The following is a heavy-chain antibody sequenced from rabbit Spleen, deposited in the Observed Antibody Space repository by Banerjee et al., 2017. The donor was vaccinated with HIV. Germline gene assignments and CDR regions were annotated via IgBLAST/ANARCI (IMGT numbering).Heavy chain of an antibody. CDR1: GVSFSFSSY. D-gene: IGHD1-1*01. CDR3: ARDTSSSFSSYGMDL. CDR2: IEVGSSDFT. Sequence: EESGGGLVKPGASLTLTCAASGVSFSFSSYMCWVRQAPGKGLEWIACIEVGSSDFTYYASWAKGRFTITKTSSTTVTLQVTRLTAADTATYFCARDTSSSFSSYGMDLWGPGTLVTVS. V-gene: IGHV1S40*01. J-gene: IGHJ6*01.